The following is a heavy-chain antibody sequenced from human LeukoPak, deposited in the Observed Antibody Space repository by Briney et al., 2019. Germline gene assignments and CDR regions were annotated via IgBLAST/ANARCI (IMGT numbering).Heavy chain of an antibody. J-gene: IGHJ3*02. CDR1: GYSISSGYY. D-gene: IGHD2-2*01. Sequence: SETLSLTCTVSGYSISSGYYWGWIRQPPGKGLELLGSIYHSGSTYYNPSLKSRVTISVDTSKNQFSLKLSSVTAADTAVYYCARGYCSSTSCYQDDAFDIWGQGTMVTVSS. V-gene: IGHV4-38-2*02. CDR2: IYHSGST. CDR3: ARGYCSSTSCYQDDAFDI.